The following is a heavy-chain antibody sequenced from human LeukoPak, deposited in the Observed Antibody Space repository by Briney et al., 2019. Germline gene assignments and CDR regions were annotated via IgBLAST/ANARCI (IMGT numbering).Heavy chain of an antibody. CDR3: ARGDYDFWSGYKYYFDY. Sequence: ASVKVSCKASGYTFTGYYMHWVRQAPGQGLEGMGWINPNSGGTNYAQKFQGRVTMTRDTSISTAYMELSRLRSDDAAVYYCARGDYDFWSGYKYYFDYWGQGTLVTVSS. J-gene: IGHJ4*02. D-gene: IGHD3-3*01. CDR2: INPNSGGT. V-gene: IGHV1-2*02. CDR1: GYTFTGYY.